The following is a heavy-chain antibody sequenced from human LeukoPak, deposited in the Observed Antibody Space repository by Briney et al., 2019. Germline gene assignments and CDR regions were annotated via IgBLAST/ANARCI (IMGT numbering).Heavy chain of an antibody. CDR1: GFTFSSYA. D-gene: IGHD2-8*01. CDR2: ISYDGSNK. J-gene: IGHJ4*02. V-gene: IGHV3-30-3*01. Sequence: GRSLRLSCAASGFTFSSYAMHWVRQAPGKGLEWVAVISYDGSNKYYADSVKGRFTISRDNSKNTLYLQMNSLRAEDTAVYYCARLGLGVMLSAPSLDYWGQGTLVTVSS. CDR3: ARLGLGVMLSAPSLDY.